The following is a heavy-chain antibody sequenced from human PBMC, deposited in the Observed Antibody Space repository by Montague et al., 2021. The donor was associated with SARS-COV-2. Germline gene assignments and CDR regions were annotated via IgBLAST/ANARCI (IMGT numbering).Heavy chain of an antibody. Sequence: SLRLSCAVSGFIFSSHAMHWVRQAPGKGLQWVAFISSDGGSRHFADSMKGRFTISRDHSKNTLYLQMNSLRPEDTAVYYCVSWGSGSPWGQGTLVTVSS. CDR3: VSWGSGSP. CDR2: ISSDGGSR. CDR1: GFIFSSHA. J-gene: IGHJ5*02. D-gene: IGHD3-10*01. V-gene: IGHV3-30*04.